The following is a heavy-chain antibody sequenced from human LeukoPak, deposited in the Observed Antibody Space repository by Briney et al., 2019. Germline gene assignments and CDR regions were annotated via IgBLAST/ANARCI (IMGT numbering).Heavy chain of an antibody. Sequence: GASVKVSCKASGYTFTSYDINWVRQAPGQGLEWMGWINPNSGGTNYAQKFQGRVTMTRDTSISTAYMELSRLRSDDTAVYYCASLTYINGAQNIWGQGTMVTVSS. J-gene: IGHJ3*02. CDR1: GYTFTSYD. V-gene: IGHV1-2*02. D-gene: IGHD2-21*01. CDR2: INPNSGGT. CDR3: ASLTYINGAQNI.